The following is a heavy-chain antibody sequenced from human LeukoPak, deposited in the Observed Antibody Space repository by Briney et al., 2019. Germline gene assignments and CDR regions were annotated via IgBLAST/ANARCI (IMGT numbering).Heavy chain of an antibody. D-gene: IGHD3-16*02. Sequence: PSETLSLTCAVYGGSFSGYYWSWIRQPPGKGLEWIGEINHSGSTYYNPSLKSRVTISVDTSKNQFSLKLSSVTAADTAVYYCARDSYVWGSYRLWYYGMDVWGQGTTVTVSS. CDR3: ARDSYVWGSYRLWYYGMDV. V-gene: IGHV4-34*09. CDR1: GGSFSGYY. J-gene: IGHJ6*02. CDR2: INHSGST.